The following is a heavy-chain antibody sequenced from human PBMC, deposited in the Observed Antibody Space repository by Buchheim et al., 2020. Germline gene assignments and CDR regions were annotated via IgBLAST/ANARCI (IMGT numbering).Heavy chain of an antibody. D-gene: IGHD1-14*01. CDR1: GFTVSSNY. Sequence: EVQLVESGGGLVQPGGSLRLSCAASGFTVSSNYMNWVRQAPGKGLEWVSVIYSGGGTYYADSVKGRFTISRGNSKNTLDLQTNSLRAEDTAIYYCARDTRSDHSFDSWGQGTL. CDR2: IYSGGGT. CDR3: ARDTRSDHSFDS. J-gene: IGHJ4*02. V-gene: IGHV3-66*01.